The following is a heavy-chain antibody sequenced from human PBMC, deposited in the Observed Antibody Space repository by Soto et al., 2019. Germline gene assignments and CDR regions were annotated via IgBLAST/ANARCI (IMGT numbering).Heavy chain of an antibody. J-gene: IGHJ6*02. CDR1: GYTFTTYY. V-gene: IGHV1-46*01. D-gene: IGHD5-18*01. CDR3: ARRAYNYANMDV. CDR2: INPSGGST. Sequence: QVQLVQSGAEVKKPGASVKVSCETSGYTFTTYYMHWVRRAPGKGLEWIGMINPSGGSTSYAQKCQVRVTMTRDTSTRTIYMELNSLRFDDTPIYYCARRAYNYANMDVWGQGTKVTVSS.